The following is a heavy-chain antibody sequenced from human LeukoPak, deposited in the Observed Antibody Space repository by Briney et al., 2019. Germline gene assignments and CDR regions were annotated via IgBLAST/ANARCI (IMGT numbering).Heavy chain of an antibody. D-gene: IGHD3-22*01. CDR1: GGSFSGYY. CDR3: ARGRGYFPFDY. CDR2: IYYSGST. Sequence: PSETLSLTCAVYGGSFSGYYWSWIRQPPGKGLEWIGYIYYSGSTYYNPSLKSRVTISVDTSKNQFSLKLSSVTAADTAVYYCARGRGYFPFDYWGQGILVTVSS. V-gene: IGHV4-30-4*08. J-gene: IGHJ4*02.